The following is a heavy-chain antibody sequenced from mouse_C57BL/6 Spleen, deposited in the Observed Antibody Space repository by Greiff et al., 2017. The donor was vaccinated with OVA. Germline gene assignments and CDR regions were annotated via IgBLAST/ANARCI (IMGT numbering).Heavy chain of an antibody. CDR3: ARATTVVANFDY. CDR1: GFTFSSYA. J-gene: IGHJ2*01. V-gene: IGHV5-4*01. CDR2: ISDGGSYT. Sequence: EVQLVESGGGLVKPGGSLKLSCAASGFTFSSYAMSWVRQTPEKRLEWVATISDGGSYTYYPDNVKGRFTISRDNAKNNLYLQMSHLKSEDTAMYYCARATTVVANFDYWGQGTTLTVSS. D-gene: IGHD1-1*01.